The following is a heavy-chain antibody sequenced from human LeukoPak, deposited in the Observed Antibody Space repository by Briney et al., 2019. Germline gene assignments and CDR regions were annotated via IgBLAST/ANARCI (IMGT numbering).Heavy chain of an antibody. J-gene: IGHJ4*02. V-gene: IGHV3-23*01. D-gene: IGHD3-22*01. CDR3: AKRGVVIRVILVGFHKEANYFDS. Sequence: GGSLRLSCAVSGITLSNYGMSWVRQAPGKGLEWVAGISDSGGRTKYADSVKGRFTISRDNPKNTLYLQRNSLRPEDTTVYFCAKRGVVIRVILVGFHKEANYFDSWGQGVLVTVSS. CDR2: ISDSGGRT. CDR1: GITLSNYG.